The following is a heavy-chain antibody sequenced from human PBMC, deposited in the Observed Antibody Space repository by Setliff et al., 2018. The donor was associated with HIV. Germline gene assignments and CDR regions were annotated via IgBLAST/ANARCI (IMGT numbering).Heavy chain of an antibody. CDR3: AKSGYCGSSTCRNYFYYMDV. V-gene: IGHV3-23*01. D-gene: IGHD2-2*01. J-gene: IGHJ6*03. CDR1: GFSVSRNY. Sequence: GGSLRLSCAASGFSVSRNYMSWVRQVPGKGLEWVSGISGSGISTYNADSVKGRFTISRDNSNNTLYLQMNSLRAEDTAVYYCAKSGYCGSSTCRNYFYYMDVWGKGTTVTVSS. CDR2: ISGSGIST.